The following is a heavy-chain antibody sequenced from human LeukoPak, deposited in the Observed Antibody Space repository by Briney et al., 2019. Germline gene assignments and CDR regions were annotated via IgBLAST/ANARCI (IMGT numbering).Heavy chain of an antibody. V-gene: IGHV4-59*01. CDR1: GGSISSYY. Sequence: PSETLSLTCTVSGGSISSYYWSWIRQPPGKGLEWIGYIYYSGSTNYNPSLKSRVTISVDTSKNQFSLKLSSVTAADTAVYYCARDRGPFLYYYYGMDVWGQGTTVTVSS. D-gene: IGHD3/OR15-3a*01. CDR2: IYYSGST. CDR3: ARDRGPFLYYYYGMDV. J-gene: IGHJ6*02.